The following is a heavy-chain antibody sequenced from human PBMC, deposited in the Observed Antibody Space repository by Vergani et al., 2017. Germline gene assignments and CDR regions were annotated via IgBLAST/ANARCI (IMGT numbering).Heavy chain of an antibody. CDR2: ITPSGVST. V-gene: IGHV1-46*01. D-gene: IGHD6-13*01. CDR1: GYTFTSYY. CDR3: ARAGVIIAAAGPEYVQH. J-gene: IGHJ1*01. Sequence: QVQLVQSGAEVKKPGASVKASCKASGYTFTSYYMHWVRPAPAQGLDWMGIITPSGVSTSYAQKFQGRVTMTRDTSTSTVYMELSSLRSEETAVYYCARAGVIIAAAGPEYVQHWGQGTLVTVSS.